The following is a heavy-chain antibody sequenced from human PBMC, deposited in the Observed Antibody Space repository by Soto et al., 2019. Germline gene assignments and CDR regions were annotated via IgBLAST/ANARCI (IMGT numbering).Heavy chain of an antibody. D-gene: IGHD5-12*01. Sequence: SDTLSLTCAVYGGSFSVYYWSWIRQPPGKGLEWIGEINHSGSTNYNPPLKSRVTISVDTSKNQFSLKLSSVTAADTAVYYCARGRNSGYDLWWFAPWGQGTLVTVSS. CDR1: GGSFSVYY. CDR2: INHSGST. V-gene: IGHV4-34*01. CDR3: ARGRNSGYDLWWFAP. J-gene: IGHJ5*02.